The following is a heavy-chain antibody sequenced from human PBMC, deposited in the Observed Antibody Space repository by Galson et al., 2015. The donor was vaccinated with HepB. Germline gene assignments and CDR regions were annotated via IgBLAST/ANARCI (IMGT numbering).Heavy chain of an antibody. CDR2: INPNRGGT. V-gene: IGHV1-2*02. CDR1: GYTFTDYY. D-gene: IGHD6-13*01. J-gene: IGHJ4*02. Sequence: SVKVSCKASGYTFTDYYMHWVRQAPGQGLEWMGWINPNRGGTNYAQNSQGRVTMTRDTSISTAYMELSGLRSDDTAVYYCATAGDPAIAAVGTFRYWGQGALVTVSS. CDR3: ATAGDPAIAAVGTFRY.